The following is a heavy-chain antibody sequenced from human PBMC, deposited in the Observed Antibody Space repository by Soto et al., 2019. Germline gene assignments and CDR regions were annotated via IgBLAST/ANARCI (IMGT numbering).Heavy chain of an antibody. CDR2: ISAYNGNT. D-gene: IGHD3-16*01. V-gene: IGHV1-18*01. J-gene: IGHJ4*02. CDR3: ARGGTPIDY. CDR1: GYTFTNFG. Sequence: QVQLVQSGAEVKKPGASVKVSCKTSGYTFTNFGLSWVRQAPGQGLEWMGWISAYNGNTNYAQNFQGGVTMTTDTSTSTASMQLRSLRSDDTAVYYGARGGTPIDYWGQGTLVTVSS.